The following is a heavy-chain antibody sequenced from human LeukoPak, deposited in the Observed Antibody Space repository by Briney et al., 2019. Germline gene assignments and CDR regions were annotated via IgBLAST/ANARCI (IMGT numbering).Heavy chain of an antibody. D-gene: IGHD3-22*01. J-gene: IGHJ3*02. V-gene: IGHV1-18*01. CDR1: GYTFTSYG. Sequence: ASVKVSCKASGYTFTSYGISWVRQAPGQGLEWMGWISAYNGNTNYAQKLQGRVTMTTDTSTSTAYMELRSLRSDDTAVYYCARDMGTYYYESSGSDSDDAFDIWGQGTVVTVSS. CDR3: ARDMGTYYYESSGSDSDDAFDI. CDR2: ISAYNGNT.